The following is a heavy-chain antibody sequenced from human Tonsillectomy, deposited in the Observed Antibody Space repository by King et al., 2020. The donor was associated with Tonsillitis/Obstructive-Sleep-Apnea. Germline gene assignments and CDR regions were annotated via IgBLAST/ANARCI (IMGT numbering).Heavy chain of an antibody. Sequence: QLQESGPGLVKPSETLSLTCTVSGGSISSYYWSWIRQPPGKGLEWIGYIFYSGRTNYNPSLKSRVTISVDTSKNQFSLKLSSVTAADTAVYYCARDHCSSTSCYGNYYYMDVWGKGTTVTVSS. CDR1: GGSISSYY. D-gene: IGHD2-2*01. CDR2: IFYSGRT. V-gene: IGHV4-59*01. J-gene: IGHJ6*03. CDR3: ARDHCSSTSCYGNYYYMDV.